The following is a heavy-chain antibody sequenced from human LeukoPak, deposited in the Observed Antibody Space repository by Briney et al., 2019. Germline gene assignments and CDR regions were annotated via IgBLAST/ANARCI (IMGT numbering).Heavy chain of an antibody. D-gene: IGHD1-26*01. V-gene: IGHV4-30-4*01. J-gene: IGHJ4*02. Sequence: SQTLSLTCTVSGGFISTGGYYWSWIRQPPGKGLEWIGYISYSGGTYYNPSLRSRVSMAVDTSKSQFSLKMSSETAADTAVYYCARGPISGYVDYWGQGTLVTVSS. CDR3: ARGPISGYVDY. CDR1: GGFISTGGYY. CDR2: ISYSGGT.